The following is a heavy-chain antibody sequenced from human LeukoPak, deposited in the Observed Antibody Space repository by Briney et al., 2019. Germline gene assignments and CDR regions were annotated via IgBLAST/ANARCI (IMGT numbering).Heavy chain of an antibody. V-gene: IGHV3-13*01. D-gene: IGHD5/OR15-5a*01. Sequence: GGSLRLSCAASGFTFSSYDMHWVRQATGKGLEWVSAIGTAGDTYYPGSVKGRFTISRENAKNSLYLQMNSLRAEDTAVYYCARGRRGIVYNWFDPWGQGTLVTVSS. CDR1: GFTFSSYD. J-gene: IGHJ5*02. CDR3: ARGRRGIVYNWFDP. CDR2: IGTAGDT.